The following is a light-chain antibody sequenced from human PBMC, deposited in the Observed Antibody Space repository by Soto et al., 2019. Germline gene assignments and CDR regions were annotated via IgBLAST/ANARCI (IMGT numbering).Light chain of an antibody. CDR3: QKYNSAPQT. V-gene: IGKV1-27*01. Sequence: DIQMTQSPSSLSASVGDRVTITCRETQGIIDYVAWYQQKPGKAPKLLIYAASTLQSGVPSRFSGSGSGTDFTLTISSLQPEDVATYCCQKYNSAPQTFGQGTKVEIK. J-gene: IGKJ1*01. CDR1: QGIIDY. CDR2: AAS.